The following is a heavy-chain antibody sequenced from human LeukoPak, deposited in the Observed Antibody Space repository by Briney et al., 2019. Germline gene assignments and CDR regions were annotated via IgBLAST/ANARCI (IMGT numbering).Heavy chain of an antibody. Sequence: GESLKISCKGSGYSISNYYIDWVRQMPGKGLEWMGLMYPGGSDIRYSPSFQGQVTISADKSIDTAYLQWSSLKASDSAMYYCASRTGSYYPFDSWGQGTLVTVSS. D-gene: IGHD1-26*01. J-gene: IGHJ4*02. V-gene: IGHV5-51*01. CDR3: ASRTGSYYPFDS. CDR1: GYSISNYY. CDR2: MYPGGSDI.